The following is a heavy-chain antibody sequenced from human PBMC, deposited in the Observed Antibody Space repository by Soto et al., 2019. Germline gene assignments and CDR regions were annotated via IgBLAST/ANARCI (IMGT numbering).Heavy chain of an antibody. V-gene: IGHV3-30-3*01. J-gene: IGHJ4*02. Sequence: QVQLVESGGGVVQPGRSLRLSCAASGFTFSSYAMHWVRQAPGKGLEWVAVISYDGSNKYYADSVKGRFTISRDNSKNTLHLQTNSLRAEYTAVYYCARDRQGHGLQLTFDFWGQGTLVTVSS. CDR2: ISYDGSNK. CDR3: ARDRQGHGLQLTFDF. CDR1: GFTFSSYA. D-gene: IGHD5-12*01.